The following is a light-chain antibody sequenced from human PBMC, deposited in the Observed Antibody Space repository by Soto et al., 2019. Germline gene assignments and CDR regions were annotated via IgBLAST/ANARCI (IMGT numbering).Light chain of an antibody. CDR1: QALSNY. CDR2: SAS. Sequence: DIQLTQSTSVLSASVGDTVTITCRASQALSNYLAWYQQKPGKAPDLLIYSASTLQSGVPSRFSGSGSETEFSLTIRALQPEDFATYYCQQLRRYPLTFGGGTKVDI. J-gene: IGKJ4*01. CDR3: QQLRRYPLT. V-gene: IGKV1-9*01.